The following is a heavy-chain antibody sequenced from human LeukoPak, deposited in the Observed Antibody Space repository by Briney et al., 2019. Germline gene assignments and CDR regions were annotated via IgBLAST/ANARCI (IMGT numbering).Heavy chain of an antibody. CDR1: GGTFSSYA. Sequence: GASVKVSCKASGGTFSSYAISWVRQAPGQGLEWMGWINGNSGDTRYGQRFQGRVTMTRDTSISTAYMEVSRVRSDDMAVYYCARDGVMVGTSGSRYDYWGQGTLVTVSS. CDR3: ARDGVMVGTSGSRYDY. J-gene: IGHJ4*02. D-gene: IGHD4/OR15-4a*01. CDR2: INGNSGDT. V-gene: IGHV1-2*02.